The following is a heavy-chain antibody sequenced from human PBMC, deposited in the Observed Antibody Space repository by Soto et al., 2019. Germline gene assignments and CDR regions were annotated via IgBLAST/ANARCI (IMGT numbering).Heavy chain of an antibody. D-gene: IGHD3-3*01. CDR3: AKEPVSITIFGVNGMDV. CDR2: IYYSGST. J-gene: IGHJ6*02. V-gene: IGHV4-30-4*01. CDR1: GGSISSGDYY. Sequence: QVQLQESGPGLVKPSQTLSLTCTVSGGSISSGDYYWSWIRQPPGKGLEWIGYIYYSGSTYYNPSLKSRVTTSVDTSKNQFSLKLSSVTAADTAVYYCAKEPVSITIFGVNGMDVWGQGTTVTVSS.